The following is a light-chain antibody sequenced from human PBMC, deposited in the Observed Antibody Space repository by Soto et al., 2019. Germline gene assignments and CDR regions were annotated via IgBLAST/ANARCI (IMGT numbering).Light chain of an antibody. Sequence: EIVLTQSPGTLSLSPGERATLSCRASQSVSSYLAWYQQKPGQAPRLLIYGASNRATGIPGRFSGSGSGTDFTLTISRLEPEDFAVYYCQQSGTSPPVAFGGGTKVDIK. CDR2: GAS. CDR1: QSVSSY. J-gene: IGKJ4*01. V-gene: IGKV3-20*01. CDR3: QQSGTSPPVA.